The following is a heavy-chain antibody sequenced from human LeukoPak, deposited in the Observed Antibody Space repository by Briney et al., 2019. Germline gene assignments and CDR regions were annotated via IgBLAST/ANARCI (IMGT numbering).Heavy chain of an antibody. Sequence: GGSLRLSCAASGFTFSSYEMNWVRQAPGKELEWVSYISSSGSTIYYADSVKGRVSIFRDNAKNSLYLQMNSLKVEDTAVYYCARDGRAVAFDIWGRGTVVSVSS. CDR1: GFTFSSYE. V-gene: IGHV3-48*03. CDR3: ARDGRAVAFDI. CDR2: ISSSGSTI. D-gene: IGHD6-19*01. J-gene: IGHJ3*02.